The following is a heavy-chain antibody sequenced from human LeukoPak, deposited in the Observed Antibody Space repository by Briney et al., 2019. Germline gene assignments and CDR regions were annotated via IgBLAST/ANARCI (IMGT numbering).Heavy chain of an antibody. CDR3: ARGLIYYYDSSGYRNLYYFDY. V-gene: IGHV4-59*12. CDR2: IYYSGST. Sequence: SETLSLTCTVSGGSISSYYWSWIRQPPGKGLEWIGYIYYSGSTNYNPSLKSRVTISVDASKNQFSLKLSSVTAADTAVYYCARGLIYYYDSSGYRNLYYFDYWGQGTLVTVSS. D-gene: IGHD3-22*01. CDR1: GGSISSYY. J-gene: IGHJ4*02.